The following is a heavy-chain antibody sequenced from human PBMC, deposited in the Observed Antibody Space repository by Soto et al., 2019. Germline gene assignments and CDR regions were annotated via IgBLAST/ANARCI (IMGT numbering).Heavy chain of an antibody. CDR1: GFTFSSYS. V-gene: IGHV3-21*01. J-gene: IGHJ4*02. Sequence: GESLKISCAASGFTFSSYSMNWVRQAPGKGLEWVSSISSSSSYIYYADSVKGRFTISRDNAKNSLYLQMNSLRAEDTAVYYCARDRGGYCSGGSCSTGYYFDDWGQGTLVTVAS. CDR2: ISSSSSYI. CDR3: ARDRGGYCSGGSCSTGYYFDD. D-gene: IGHD2-15*01.